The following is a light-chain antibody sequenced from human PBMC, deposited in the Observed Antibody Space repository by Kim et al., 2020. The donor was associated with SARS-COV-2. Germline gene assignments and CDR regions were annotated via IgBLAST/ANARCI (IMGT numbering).Light chain of an antibody. Sequence: SSELTQDPAVSVALGQTVRITCQGDSLRSYYASWYQQKPGQAPVLVIYGKNNRPSGIPDRFSGSSSGNTTSLTITGAQAEDEADYYCNSRESRGNQGVFG. CDR1: SLRSYY. J-gene: IGLJ3*02. CDR2: GKN. V-gene: IGLV3-19*01. CDR3: NSRESRGNQGV.